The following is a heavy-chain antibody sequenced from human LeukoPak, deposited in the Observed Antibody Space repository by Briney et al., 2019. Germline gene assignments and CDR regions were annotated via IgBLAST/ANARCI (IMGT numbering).Heavy chain of an antibody. CDR3: ARGDSSGAEYYYYMDV. V-gene: IGHV3-23*01. D-gene: IGHD6-19*01. CDR2: ISGSGGST. Sequence: GASLRLACAASGFTFSNYEMNWVRQAPGKGLDWVSGISGSGGSTYYADSVNDRFTISRENSKNTLYLQMNSLRAEDTAVYYCARGDSSGAEYYYYMDVWGKGTTVTISS. CDR1: GFTFSNYE. J-gene: IGHJ6*03.